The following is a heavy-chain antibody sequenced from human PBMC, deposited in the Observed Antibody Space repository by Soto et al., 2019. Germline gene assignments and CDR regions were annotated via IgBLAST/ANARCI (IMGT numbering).Heavy chain of an antibody. CDR3: ERQEYSYDTNCLGY. Sequence: PGESLKISCKGSGYSFTTYWIGWVRQMPGKGLEWMGVIYPGDSDIRFSPSFQGQVTISADMSLSTAYLQWSSLRLSDTAMYYCERQEYSYDTNCLGYWGQGPLVTV. D-gene: IGHD5-18*01. V-gene: IGHV5-51*01. J-gene: IGHJ4*02. CDR2: IYPGDSDI. CDR1: GYSFTTYW.